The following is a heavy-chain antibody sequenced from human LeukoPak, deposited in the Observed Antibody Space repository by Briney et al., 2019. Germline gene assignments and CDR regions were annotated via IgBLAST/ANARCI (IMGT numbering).Heavy chain of an antibody. CDR1: PFIFSRYS. D-gene: IGHD6-13*01. J-gene: IGHJ4*02. V-gene: IGHV3-21*01. CDR2: ITPSGYT. CDR3: ARIGAAVRRLGGVEGQLDADY. Sequence: SGGSLRLSCAVSPFIFSRYSINWVRQAPGKGLEWVSSITPSGYTFYADSVKRRFTISRDNAKNSLFFQMNSLRAEDTAVYYCARIGAAVRRLGGVEGQLDADYWGQGTLVTVSS.